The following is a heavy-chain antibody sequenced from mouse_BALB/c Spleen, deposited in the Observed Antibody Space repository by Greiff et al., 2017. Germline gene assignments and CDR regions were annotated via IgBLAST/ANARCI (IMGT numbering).Heavy chain of an antibody. CDR2: ISSGSSTI. J-gene: IGHJ4*01. Sequence: EVKVVESGGGLVQPGGSRKLSCAASGFTFSSFGMHWVRQAPEKGLEWVAYISSGSSTIYYADTVKGRFTISRDNPKNTLFLQMTSLRSEDTAMYYCARWGDPAGRFYAMDYWGQGTSVTVSS. CDR3: ARWGDPAGRFYAMDY. V-gene: IGHV5-17*02. D-gene: IGHD3-3*01. CDR1: GFTFSSFG.